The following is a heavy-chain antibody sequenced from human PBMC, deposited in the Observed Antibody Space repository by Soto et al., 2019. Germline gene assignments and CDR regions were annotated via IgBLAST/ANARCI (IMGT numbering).Heavy chain of an antibody. J-gene: IGHJ4*02. V-gene: IGHV3-30*18. CDR2: ISYDGSNK. Sequence: GGSLRLSCAAYGFTFSSYGMHWVRQAPGKGLEWVAVISYDGSNKYYADSVKGRFTISRDNSKNTLYLQMNSLRAEDTAVYYCAKVLRWLRLDFDYWGQGTLVTVSS. D-gene: IGHD5-12*01. CDR3: AKVLRWLRLDFDY. CDR1: GFTFSSYG.